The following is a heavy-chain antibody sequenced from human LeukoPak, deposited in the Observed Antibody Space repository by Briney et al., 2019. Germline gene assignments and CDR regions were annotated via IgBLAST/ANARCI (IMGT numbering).Heavy chain of an antibody. CDR1: GFTFSDYW. CDR3: ASYLYWWSDLGF. CDR2: IRTDGSDI. V-gene: IGHV3-7*01. Sequence: GGSLGLSCAASGFTFSDYWMPWVRQAPGKGLEWLACIRTDGSDIFCGDSVKGRFTISRDNANNSLYLQMNSLRVDDTAVYFCASYLYWWSDLGFWGGGSLATVCS. D-gene: IGHD2-8*02. J-gene: IGHJ4*02.